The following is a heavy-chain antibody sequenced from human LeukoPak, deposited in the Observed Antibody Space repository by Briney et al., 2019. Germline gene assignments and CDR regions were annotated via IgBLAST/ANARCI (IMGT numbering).Heavy chain of an antibody. CDR2: TYYRSKWYN. CDR3: ARGTTTYYDLWSGYYGAEYFQH. CDR1: GDSVSSNSAA. V-gene: IGHV6-1*01. Sequence: SQTLSLTCAISGDSVSSNSAAWNWIRQSPSRGLEWLGRTYYRSKWYNDYAVSVKSRITINPDTSKNQFSLQLNSVTPEDTAVYYCARGTTTYYDLWSGYYGAEYFQHWGQGTLVTVSS. J-gene: IGHJ1*01. D-gene: IGHD3-3*01.